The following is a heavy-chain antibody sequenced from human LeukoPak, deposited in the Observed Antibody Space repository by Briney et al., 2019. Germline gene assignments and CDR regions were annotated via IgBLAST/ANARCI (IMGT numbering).Heavy chain of an antibody. CDR2: IRRGGSEG. J-gene: IGHJ6*03. CDR1: GFIFSDYW. D-gene: IGHD2-2*01. V-gene: IGHV3-7*01. CDR3: ATRRCSIAACRASSHHCMDF. Sequence: GGSLRLSCAASGFIFSDYWMTWVRQAPGKGPEWVANIRRGGSEGYYVDSVRGRFAVTRDNAKSSLYLQLNSLRAEDTAVYYCATRRCSIAACRASSHHCMDFWGKGTTVTVSS.